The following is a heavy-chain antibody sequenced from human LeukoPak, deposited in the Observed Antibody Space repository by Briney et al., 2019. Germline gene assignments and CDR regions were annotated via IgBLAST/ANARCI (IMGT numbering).Heavy chain of an antibody. CDR2: ISSSSSYI. D-gene: IGHD3-10*01. J-gene: IGHJ3*02. V-gene: IGHV3-21*04. CDR3: AKDRKRFGEFSDAFDI. CDR1: GFTFSRYS. Sequence: GGSLTLSCAGSGFTFSRYSMKWVRQAPGKGREWVSYISSSSSYIYYADSVKGRFTISRDNAQNSLYLQMNSLRAEDTAVYYCAKDRKRFGEFSDAFDIWGQVTMVTVSS.